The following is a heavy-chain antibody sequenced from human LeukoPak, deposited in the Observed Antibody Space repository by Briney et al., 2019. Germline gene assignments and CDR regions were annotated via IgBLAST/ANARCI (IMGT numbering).Heavy chain of an antibody. V-gene: IGHV3-7*03. CDR3: ARYDYGLYWYFDL. J-gene: IGHJ2*01. Sequence: PGGSLRLSCAASGFTFSSYWMSWARQAPGKGLEWVANIKQDGSEKYYVDSVKGRFTISRDNAKNSLYLQMNSLRAEDTAVYYCARYDYGLYWYFDLWGRGTLVTVSS. CDR2: IKQDGSEK. D-gene: IGHD4-17*01. CDR1: GFTFSSYW.